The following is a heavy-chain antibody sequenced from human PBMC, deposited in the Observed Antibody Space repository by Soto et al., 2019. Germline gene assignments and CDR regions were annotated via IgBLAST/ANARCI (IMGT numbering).Heavy chain of an antibody. Sequence: SETLSLTCAVYGGSFSGYYWSWIRQPPGKGLEWVGEINHSGSTNYNPSLKSRVTISVDTSKNQFSLKLSSVTAADTAVYYCARGFRYYGSGTLDYWGQGTLVTV. CDR2: INHSGST. CDR3: ARGFRYYGSGTLDY. J-gene: IGHJ4*02. D-gene: IGHD3-10*01. V-gene: IGHV4-34*01. CDR1: GGSFSGYY.